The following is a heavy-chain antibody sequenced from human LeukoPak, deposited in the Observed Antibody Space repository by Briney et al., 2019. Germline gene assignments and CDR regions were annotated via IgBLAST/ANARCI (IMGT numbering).Heavy chain of an antibody. Sequence: GASVKVSCKASGGTFSSYAISWVRQAPGQGLEWMGRIIPILGIANYAQKFQGRVTITADKSTSTAYMELSSLRSEDTAVYYCARDEFPDIVATIEPYWGQGTLVTVSS. CDR2: IIPILGIA. D-gene: IGHD5-12*01. V-gene: IGHV1-69*04. CDR1: GGTFSSYA. CDR3: ARDEFPDIVATIEPY. J-gene: IGHJ4*02.